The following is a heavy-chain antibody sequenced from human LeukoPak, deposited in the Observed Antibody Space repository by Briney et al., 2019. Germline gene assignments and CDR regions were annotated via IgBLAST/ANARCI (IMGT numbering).Heavy chain of an antibody. J-gene: IGHJ4*02. D-gene: IGHD3-3*01. CDR2: ISGSGGST. CDR1: GFTFSSYA. Sequence: PGGSLRLSCAASGFTFSSYALSWVRQAPGKGLEWVSAISGSGGSTYYADSVKGRFTISRDNSKNTLYLQMNSLRAEDTAVYYCAKDLDFWSGPLDYWGQGTLVTVSS. CDR3: AKDLDFWSGPLDY. V-gene: IGHV3-23*01.